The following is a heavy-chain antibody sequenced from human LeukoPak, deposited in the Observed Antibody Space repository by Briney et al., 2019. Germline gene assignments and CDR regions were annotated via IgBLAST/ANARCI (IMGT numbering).Heavy chain of an antibody. CDR2: ITTSSTYT. D-gene: IGHD4-23*01. CDR1: GFSFSSYN. J-gene: IGHJ4*02. V-gene: IGHV3-21*01. CDR3: VRGATAVTRHLDY. Sequence: GGSLRLSCEASGFSFSSYNMDWVRQTPGKGLEWISSITTSSTYTFYADSVKGRSTISRDNAKNSLYLQMNSLRPEDTAVYYCVRGATAVTRHLDYWGQGTLVTVSS.